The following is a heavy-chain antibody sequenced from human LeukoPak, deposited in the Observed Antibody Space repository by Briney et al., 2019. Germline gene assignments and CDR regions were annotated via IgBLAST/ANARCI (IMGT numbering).Heavy chain of an antibody. Sequence: GGSLRLSCAASRFTFSSYGMHWVRQAPGKGLEWVAVISYDGSNKYYADSVKGRFTISRDNSKNTLYLQMNSLRAEDTAVYYCAKDGGWEPLPFDYWGQGTLVTVSS. V-gene: IGHV3-30*18. CDR1: RFTFSSYG. CDR2: ISYDGSNK. J-gene: IGHJ4*02. CDR3: AKDGGWEPLPFDY. D-gene: IGHD1-26*01.